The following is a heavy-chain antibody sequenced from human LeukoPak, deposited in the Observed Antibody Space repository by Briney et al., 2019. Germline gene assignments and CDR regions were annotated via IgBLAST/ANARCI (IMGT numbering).Heavy chain of an antibody. D-gene: IGHD3-16*01. V-gene: IGHV3-21*01. CDR2: ISSSSDYI. J-gene: IGHJ6*02. Sequence: PGGSLRLSCAASGFTFNIYNMNWVRQAPGKGLEWVSSISSSSDYIHYADSVKGRFTISRDNAMNSLYLQMNSLRAEDTAVYYCARDAAVFGGFSSFNYYFYGMDVWGQGTTVTVSS. CDR1: GFTFNIYN. CDR3: ARDAAVFGGFSSFNYYFYGMDV.